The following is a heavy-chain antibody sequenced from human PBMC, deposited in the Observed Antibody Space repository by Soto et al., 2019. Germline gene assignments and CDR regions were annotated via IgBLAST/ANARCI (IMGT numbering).Heavy chain of an antibody. CDR1: GYSFTSYW. V-gene: IGHV5-51*01. D-gene: IGHD2-2*01. Sequence: GESLKISCKGSGYSFTSYWIGWVRQMPGKGLEWMGIIYPGDSDTRYSPSFQGQVTISADKSISTAYLQWSSLKASDTAMYYCARHWNLRDVVVPATSKNYYYYYMDVWGKGTTVTVSS. J-gene: IGHJ6*03. CDR3: ARHWNLRDVVVPATSKNYYYYYMDV. CDR2: IYPGDSDT.